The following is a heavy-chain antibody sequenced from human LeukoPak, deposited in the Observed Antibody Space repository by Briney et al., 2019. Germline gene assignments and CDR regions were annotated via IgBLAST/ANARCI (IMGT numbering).Heavy chain of an antibody. D-gene: IGHD2-2*03. CDR3: ARDMGPGYCSSTSCYDAFDI. CDR2: ISSNGGST. J-gene: IGHJ3*02. Sequence: ESEGSLRRCCAASGFTFSSYAMHWVRQAPGKGLEYVSAISSNGGSTYYANSVKGRFTISRDNSKNTLYLQMGSLRAEDMAVYYCARDMGPGYCSSTSCYDAFDIWGQGTMVTVSS. CDR1: GFTFSSYA. V-gene: IGHV3-64*01.